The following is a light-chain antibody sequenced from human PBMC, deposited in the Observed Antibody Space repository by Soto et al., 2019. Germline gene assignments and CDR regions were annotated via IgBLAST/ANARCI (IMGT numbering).Light chain of an antibody. Sequence: DIQMTQSPSSLSASVGDRVTITCRASQSISNYLNWYQHKPGKAPRLLIYAASSLQSGVPSRFSCSGYGTDLTLTISSLQPEDFATYYCQQSYSTLDYTFGQGTKVEIK. CDR2: AAS. J-gene: IGKJ2*01. V-gene: IGKV1-39*01. CDR1: QSISNY. CDR3: QQSYSTLDYT.